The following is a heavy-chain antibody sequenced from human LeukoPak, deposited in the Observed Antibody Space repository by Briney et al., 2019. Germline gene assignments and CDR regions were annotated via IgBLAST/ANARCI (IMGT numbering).Heavy chain of an antibody. CDR1: GYTFTSYD. CDR3: AGGLGAAAAPDY. J-gene: IGHJ4*02. V-gene: IGHV1-8*01. Sequence: VASVKVSCKASGYTFTSYDINWVRQATGQGLEWMGWMNPNSGNTGYAQKFQGRVTMTRNTSISTAYMELSSLRSEDTAVYYCAGGLGAAAAPDYWGQGTLVTVSS. D-gene: IGHD6-13*01. CDR2: MNPNSGNT.